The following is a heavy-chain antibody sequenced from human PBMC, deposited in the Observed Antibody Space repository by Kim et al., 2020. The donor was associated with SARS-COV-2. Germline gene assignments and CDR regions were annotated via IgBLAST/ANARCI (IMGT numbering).Heavy chain of an antibody. CDR1: GYSFTSYW. D-gene: IGHD6-19*01. V-gene: IGHV5-51*01. J-gene: IGHJ3*02. CDR2: IYPGDSDT. CDR3: ATCRQWLNDAFDI. Sequence: GESLKISCKGSGYSFTSYWIGWVRQMPGKGLEWMGIIYPGDSDTRYSPSFQGQVTISADKSISTAYLQWSSLKASDTAMYYCATCRQWLNDAFDIWGQGTMVTVSS.